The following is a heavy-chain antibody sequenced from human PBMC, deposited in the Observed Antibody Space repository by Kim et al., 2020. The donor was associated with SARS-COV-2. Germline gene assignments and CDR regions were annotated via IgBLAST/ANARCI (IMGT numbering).Heavy chain of an antibody. Sequence: GGSLRLSCAASGFTFSSYAMHWVRQAPGKGLEWVAVISYDGSNKYYADSVKGRFTISRDNSKNTLYLQMNSLRAEDTAVYYCARDGYYDFWNFDYWGQGT. CDR3: ARDGYYDFWNFDY. CDR1: GFTFSSYA. J-gene: IGHJ4*02. CDR2: ISYDGSNK. V-gene: IGHV3-30*04. D-gene: IGHD3-3*01.